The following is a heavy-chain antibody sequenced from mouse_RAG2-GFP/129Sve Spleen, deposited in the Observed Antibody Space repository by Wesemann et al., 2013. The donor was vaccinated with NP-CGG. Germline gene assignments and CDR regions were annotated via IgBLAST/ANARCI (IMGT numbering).Heavy chain of an antibody. Sequence: EYAGYISYSGSTYYNPSLKSRISITRDTSKNQYYLQLNSVTTEDTATYYCARSLYYDYDVWYFDVWGAGTTVTVSS. CDR3: ARSLYYDYDVWYFDV. CDR2: ISYSGST. J-gene: IGHJ1*01. D-gene: IGHD2-4*01. V-gene: IGHV3-8*02.